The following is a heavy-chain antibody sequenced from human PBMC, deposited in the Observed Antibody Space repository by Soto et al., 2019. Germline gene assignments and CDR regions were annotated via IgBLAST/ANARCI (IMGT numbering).Heavy chain of an antibody. Sequence: QVQLVESGGGVVQPGRSLRLSCAASGFTFSSYGMHWVRQAPGKGLEWVAVISYDGSNKYYADSVKGRFTISRDNSKNTLYLQMNSLRAEDTAVYYCAKDPSARRLFDYWGQGTLVTVSS. CDR2: ISYDGSNK. V-gene: IGHV3-30*18. J-gene: IGHJ4*02. CDR1: GFTFSSYG. CDR3: AKDPSARRLFDY.